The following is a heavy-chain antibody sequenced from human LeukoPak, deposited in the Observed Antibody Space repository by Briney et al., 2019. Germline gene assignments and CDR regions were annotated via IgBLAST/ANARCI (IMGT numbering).Heavy chain of an antibody. J-gene: IGHJ4*02. Sequence: GGSLRLSCAASGFTFDDYAMHWVRQAPGKGLEWVSGISWNSGSIGYADSVKGRFTISRDNAKNSLYLQMNSLRAEDMALYYCAKDPQRWLQSGTVFDYWGQGTLVTVSS. D-gene: IGHD5-24*01. CDR1: GFTFDDYA. CDR2: ISWNSGSI. CDR3: AKDPQRWLQSGTVFDY. V-gene: IGHV3-9*03.